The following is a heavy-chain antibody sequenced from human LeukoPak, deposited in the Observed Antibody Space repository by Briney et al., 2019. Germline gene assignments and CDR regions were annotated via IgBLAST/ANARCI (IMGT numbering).Heavy chain of an antibody. CDR2: INPSGGST. CDR3: ARGRVVPAAIPELFDY. J-gene: IGHJ4*02. CDR1: GYTFTSYD. V-gene: IGHV1-46*01. Sequence: ASVKVSCKASGYTFTSYDINWVRQAPGQGLEWMGIINPSGGSTSYAQKFQGRVTMTRDTSTSTVYMELSSLRSEDTAVYYCARGRVVPAAIPELFDYWGQGTLVTVSS. D-gene: IGHD2-2*02.